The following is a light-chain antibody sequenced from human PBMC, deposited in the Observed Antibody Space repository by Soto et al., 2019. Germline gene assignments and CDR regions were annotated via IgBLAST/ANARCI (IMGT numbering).Light chain of an antibody. CDR3: QVWDRTTDFVV. J-gene: IGLJ2*01. CDR1: KIGTKS. CDR2: DDN. Sequence: SYELTQAPSVSVAPGQTARVTCGGDKIGTKSVHWHQQKPGQAPVLVVYDDNDRPSGIPERFSGSKSGNTVTLTISRVEAGDEADYYCQVWDRTTDFVVFGGGTKLTVL. V-gene: IGLV3-21*02.